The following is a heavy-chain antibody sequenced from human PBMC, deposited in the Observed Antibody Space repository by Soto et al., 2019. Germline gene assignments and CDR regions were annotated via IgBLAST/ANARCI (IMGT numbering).Heavy chain of an antibody. CDR1: GGSISSGGYY. Sequence: SETLSLTCTVSGGSISSGGYYWSWIRQHPGKGLEWIGYMYYSGSTYYNPSLKSRVTISVDTSKNQFSLKLSSATAADTAVYYCARGHLRGIDAFDIWGQGTMVTVSS. V-gene: IGHV4-31*03. CDR2: MYYSGST. D-gene: IGHD4-17*01. CDR3: ARGHLRGIDAFDI. J-gene: IGHJ3*02.